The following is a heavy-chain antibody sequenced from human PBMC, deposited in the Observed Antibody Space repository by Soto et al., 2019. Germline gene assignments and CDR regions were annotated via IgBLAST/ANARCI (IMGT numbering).Heavy chain of an antibody. CDR3: AKATATGGGAFDI. D-gene: IGHD2-8*02. CDR2: ILVDGRT. Sequence: GGSLRLSCAASGFTVSSNYMSWVRRAPGKGLEWVSTILVDGRTFYVDSVKGRFTISRDSSQNTVYLQMNSLTAGDTALYYCAKATATGGGAFDICGQGTMVTVSS. V-gene: IGHV3-53*01. J-gene: IGHJ3*02. CDR1: GFTVSSNY.